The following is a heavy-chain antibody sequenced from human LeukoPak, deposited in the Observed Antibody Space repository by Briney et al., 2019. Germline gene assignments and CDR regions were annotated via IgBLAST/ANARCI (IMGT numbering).Heavy chain of an antibody. V-gene: IGHV1-18*04. J-gene: IGHJ4*02. CDR1: CYTFTSYV. CDR3: ARVGGWMVPTAY. D-gene: IGHD2-21*02. Sequence: ASLKVSCKASCYTFTSYVSSWLRQAPGQGREWMGWMSAYNVNTNYAHKLQGRVTMTTHTSTSTAYTELRSMRSDDTAVYYCARVGGWMVPTAYWGKGPLVPVSS. CDR2: MSAYNVNT.